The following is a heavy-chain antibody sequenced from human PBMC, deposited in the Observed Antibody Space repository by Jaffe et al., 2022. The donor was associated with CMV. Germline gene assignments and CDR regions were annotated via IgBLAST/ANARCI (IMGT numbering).Heavy chain of an antibody. V-gene: IGHV4-59*01. CDR1: GGSISSYY. J-gene: IGHJ5*02. Sequence: QVQLQESGPGLVKPSETLSLTCTVSGGSISSYYWSWIRQPPGKGLEWIGYIYYSGSTNYNPSLKSRVTISVDTSKNQFSLKLSSVTAADTAVYYCARDINWGSRWFDPWGQGTLVTVSS. CDR3: ARDINWGSRWFDP. D-gene: IGHD7-27*01. CDR2: IYYSGST.